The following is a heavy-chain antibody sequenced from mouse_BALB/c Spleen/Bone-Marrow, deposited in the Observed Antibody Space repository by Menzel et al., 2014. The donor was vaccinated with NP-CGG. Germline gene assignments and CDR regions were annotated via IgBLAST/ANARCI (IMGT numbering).Heavy chain of an antibody. V-gene: IGHV1-69*02. J-gene: IGHJ4*01. CDR2: IYPSDSYT. D-gene: IGHD3-3*01. Sequence: VQLQQSGAELVRPGASVKLSCKASGYTFTSYWINWVKQRPGQGLEWIGNIYPSDSYTNYNQKFKDKATLTVDKSSSTAYMQLSSPTSEGSAVYYCTRRGTGNAMDYWGQGTSVTVSS. CDR1: GYTFTSYW. CDR3: TRRGTGNAMDY.